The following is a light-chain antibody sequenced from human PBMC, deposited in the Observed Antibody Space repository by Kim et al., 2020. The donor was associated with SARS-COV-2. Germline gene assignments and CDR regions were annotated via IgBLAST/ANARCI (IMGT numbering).Light chain of an antibody. CDR2: DVS. J-gene: IGLJ1*01. Sequence: GQSVTVSCTGTSSDVGGYNYVSWYQQHPGKAPNLMIYDVSKRPSGVPDRFSGCKSGNTASLTISGLQAEDEADYYCCSYAGSYTYVFGTGTKVTVL. CDR3: CSYAGSYTYV. CDR1: SSDVGGYNY. V-gene: IGLV2-11*01.